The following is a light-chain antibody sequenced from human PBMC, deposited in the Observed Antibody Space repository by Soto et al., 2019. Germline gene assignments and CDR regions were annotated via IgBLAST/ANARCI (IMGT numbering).Light chain of an antibody. Sequence: SYELTQAPSVSVAPGQTARMTCAGNNIGSKSVHWYQQKAGQAPVLVVSDNSHRPSGIPERLSGSNSGNTATLTISRVEAGDEADYYCQVWDTTSDHVVFGGGTKLTVL. CDR2: DNS. V-gene: IGLV3-21*02. CDR3: QVWDTTSDHVV. CDR1: NIGSKS. J-gene: IGLJ2*01.